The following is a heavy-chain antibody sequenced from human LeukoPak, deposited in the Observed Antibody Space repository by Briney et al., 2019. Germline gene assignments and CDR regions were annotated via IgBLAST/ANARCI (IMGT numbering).Heavy chain of an antibody. V-gene: IGHV5-51*01. CDR2: IYPGDSDT. D-gene: IGHD2-2*03. CDR1: GYSFTSYW. J-gene: IGHJ3*02. Sequence: GESLKISCKGSGYSFTSYWIGWVRQMPGKGLEWMGIIYPGDSDTRYSPSFQGQVTISADESISTAYLQWSSLKASDTAMYYCARPHGYCSSTSCYGRGDAFDIWGQGTMVTVSS. CDR3: ARPHGYCSSTSCYGRGDAFDI.